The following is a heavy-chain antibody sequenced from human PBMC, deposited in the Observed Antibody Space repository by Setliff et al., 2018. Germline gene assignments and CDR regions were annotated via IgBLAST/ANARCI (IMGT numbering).Heavy chain of an antibody. CDR2: IIPILAIT. D-gene: IGHD3-10*01. CDR1: GGTFSSYA. Sequence: ASVKVSCKASGGTFSSYAISWVRQAPGQGLEWMGGIIPILAITNYAQKFQGRVTITTDESTSTAYMELSSLGSEDTAVYYCASHGPPPGSGTFRDAFDIWGQGTMVTVSS. V-gene: IGHV1-69*10. CDR3: ASHGPPPGSGTFRDAFDI. J-gene: IGHJ3*02.